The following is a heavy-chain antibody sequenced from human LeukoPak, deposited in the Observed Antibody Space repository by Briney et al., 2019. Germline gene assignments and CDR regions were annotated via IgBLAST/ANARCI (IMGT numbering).Heavy chain of an antibody. D-gene: IGHD6-13*01. Sequence: GSLRLSCAASGFTFSSYEMNWVRQPPGKGLEWIGEIYHSGTSNYSPSLKSRVTISLDKSKNQFSLRLTSVTAADTAVYYCVRDLGSSTSKDWGQGTLVTVSS. CDR1: GFTFSSYEM. J-gene: IGHJ4*02. CDR2: IYHSGTS. CDR3: VRDLGSSTSKD. V-gene: IGHV4-4*02.